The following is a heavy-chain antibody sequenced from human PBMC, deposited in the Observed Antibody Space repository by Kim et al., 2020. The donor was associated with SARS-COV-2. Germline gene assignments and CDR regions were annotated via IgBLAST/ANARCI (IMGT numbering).Heavy chain of an antibody. D-gene: IGHD5-18*01. CDR3: ARGKGYSYGYYFDY. Sequence: SETLSLTCAVYGGSFSGYYWSWIRQPPGKGLEWIGEINHSGSTNYNPSLKSRVTISVDTSKNQFSLKLSSVTAADTAVYYCARGKGYSYGYYFDYWGQGT. V-gene: IGHV4-34*01. J-gene: IGHJ4*02. CDR2: INHSGST. CDR1: GGSFSGYY.